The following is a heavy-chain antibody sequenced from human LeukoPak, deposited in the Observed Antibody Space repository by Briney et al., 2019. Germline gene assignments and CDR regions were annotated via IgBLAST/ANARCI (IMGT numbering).Heavy chain of an antibody. J-gene: IGHJ3*02. CDR1: GYTFTGYY. D-gene: IGHD3-22*01. V-gene: IGHV1-2*02. Sequence: GASVKVSCKVSGYTFTGYYMHWVRQAPGQGLEWMGWINPNSGGTNYAQKFQGRVTMTRDTSISTAYMELSRLRSDDTAVYYCARPLEEYYYDSSGYYYGNDAFDIWGQGTMVTVSS. CDR2: INPNSGGT. CDR3: ARPLEEYYYDSSGYYYGNDAFDI.